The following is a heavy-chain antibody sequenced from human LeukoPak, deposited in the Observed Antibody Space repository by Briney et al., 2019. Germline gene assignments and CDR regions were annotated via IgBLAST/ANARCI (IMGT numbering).Heavy chain of an antibody. D-gene: IGHD3-3*01. Sequence: SETLSLTCTLSVDSLIMGDYYCSWIRQPRGEGLEWLGFIYYSGSTYYNPSLKSRVTISVHTPKNQFSLKLSSVTAADTAVYYCARTDFWSGHYYFDYWGQGTLVTVSS. CDR3: ARTDFWSGHYYFDY. V-gene: IGHV4-30-4*08. CDR1: VDSLIMGDYY. J-gene: IGHJ4*02. CDR2: IYYSGST.